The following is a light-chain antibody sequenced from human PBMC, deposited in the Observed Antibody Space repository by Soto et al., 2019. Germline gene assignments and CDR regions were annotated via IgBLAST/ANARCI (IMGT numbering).Light chain of an antibody. Sequence: EIVMTQSPASLSVSPGESVSLSCSASQSVASNLAWYQQKPGQAPRLLIYGTSTRATNVPARFSGSGSGTEFTLTISGLQSEDFALYYCQQYNDWPPITFGQGTRLEI. CDR3: QQYNDWPPIT. CDR2: GTS. CDR1: QSVASN. J-gene: IGKJ5*01. V-gene: IGKV3-15*01.